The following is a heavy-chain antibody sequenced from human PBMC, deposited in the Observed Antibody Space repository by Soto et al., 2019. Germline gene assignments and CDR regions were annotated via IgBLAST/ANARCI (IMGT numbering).Heavy chain of an antibody. CDR1: GGTVSSYD. Sequence: QVQLVQSGAEVKKPGSSVKVSCNASGGTVSSYDIGWVRQAPGQGLEWMGGIIPIFGTANYAQKFQGRVTITADESTSTAYMELSSLRSEDTAVYYCAMADHGDKIGVGWFDPWGQGTLVTVFS. D-gene: IGHD4-17*01. J-gene: IGHJ5*02. V-gene: IGHV1-69*12. CDR2: IIPIFGTA. CDR3: AMADHGDKIGVGWFDP.